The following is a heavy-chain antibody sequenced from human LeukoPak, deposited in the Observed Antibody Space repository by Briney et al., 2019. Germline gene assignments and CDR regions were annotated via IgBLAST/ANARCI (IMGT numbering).Heavy chain of an antibody. CDR1: GFTFSSYW. D-gene: IGHD3-9*01. J-gene: IGHJ4*02. CDR2: INSDGSST. V-gene: IGHV3-74*01. Sequence: QPGGSLGLSCAASGFTFSSYWMHWVRQAPGKGLVWVSRINSDGSSTSYADSVKGRFTISRDNAKNTLYLQMNSLRAEDTAVYYCARARAVLRYFDSHLDYWGQGTLVTVSS. CDR3: ARARAVLRYFDSHLDY.